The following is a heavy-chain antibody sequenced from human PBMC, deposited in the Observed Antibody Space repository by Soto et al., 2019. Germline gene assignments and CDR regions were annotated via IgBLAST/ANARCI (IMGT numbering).Heavy chain of an antibody. Sequence: SETLSLTCTVSGGSISSGGYYWRWVRQHPGKGLEWIGYIYYSGSTYYNPSLKSRVTISVDTSKNQFSLKLSSVTAADTAVYYCARGSYYDSSDYYGPWGQGTLVTVSS. CDR2: IYYSGST. V-gene: IGHV4-31*03. J-gene: IGHJ5*02. D-gene: IGHD3-22*01. CDR1: GGSISSGGYY. CDR3: ARGSYYDSSDYYGP.